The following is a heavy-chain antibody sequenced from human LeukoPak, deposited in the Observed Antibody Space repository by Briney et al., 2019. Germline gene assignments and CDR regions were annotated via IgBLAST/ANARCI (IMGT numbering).Heavy chain of an antibody. Sequence: GGSLRLSCAASGFTFSKYAMHWVRQAPGKGLVWVSRINSDGSSTSYADSVKGRFTISRDNAKNTLYLQMNSLRAEDTAVYYCARGVISSWFDPWGQGTLVTVSS. V-gene: IGHV3-74*01. D-gene: IGHD3-22*01. CDR1: GFTFSKYA. CDR2: INSDGSST. J-gene: IGHJ5*02. CDR3: ARGVISSWFDP.